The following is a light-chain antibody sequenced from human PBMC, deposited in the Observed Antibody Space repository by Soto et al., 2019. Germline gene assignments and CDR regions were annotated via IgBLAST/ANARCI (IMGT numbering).Light chain of an antibody. Sequence: ELVMTQSPATLSVSPGERATLSCRASQSVSSNLAWYQQKPGQAPRILIYGASTRATGIPARFSGSGSGREFTLTISSLQSEDFAVYYCQQYNNWPRPFGQGT. CDR1: QSVSSN. V-gene: IGKV3-15*01. CDR2: GAS. CDR3: QQYNNWPRP. J-gene: IGKJ1*01.